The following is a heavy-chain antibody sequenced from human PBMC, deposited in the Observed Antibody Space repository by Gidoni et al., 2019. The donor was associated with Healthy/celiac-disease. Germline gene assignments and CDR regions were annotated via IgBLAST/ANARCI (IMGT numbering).Heavy chain of an antibody. Sequence: QLQLQESGPGLVKPSENLSLTCTVSGGSIISSSYYWGWIRQPPGKGLVWIGSIYYSGSTYYNPSLKSRVTISVETSKNQFSLKLSSVTAADTAVYYCARHVIGGGGLWFGDYWGQGTLVTVSS. D-gene: IGHD3-10*01. J-gene: IGHJ4*02. CDR3: ARHVIGGGGLWFGDY. CDR2: IYYSGST. CDR1: GGSIISSSYY. V-gene: IGHV4-39*01.